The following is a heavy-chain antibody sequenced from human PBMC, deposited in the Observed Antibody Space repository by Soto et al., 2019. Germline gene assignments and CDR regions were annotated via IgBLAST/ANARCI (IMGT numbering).Heavy chain of an antibody. D-gene: IGHD3-3*01. V-gene: IGHV4-39*01. J-gene: IGHJ4*02. Sequence: SETLSLTCTVSGGSISSSSYYWGWIRQPPGKGLEWIGSIYYSGSTYYNPSLKSRVTISVDTSKNQFSLKLSSVTAADTAVYYCARYYDFWSGYYYYFDYWGQGTLVTVSS. CDR2: IYYSGST. CDR3: ARYYDFWSGYYYYFDY. CDR1: GGSISSSSYY.